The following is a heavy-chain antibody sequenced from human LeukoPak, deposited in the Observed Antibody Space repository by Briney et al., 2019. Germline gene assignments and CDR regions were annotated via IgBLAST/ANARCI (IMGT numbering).Heavy chain of an antibody. CDR1: GGTFSSYA. CDR3: ARSLGELSFAYYFDY. J-gene: IGHJ4*02. D-gene: IGHD3-16*02. V-gene: IGHV1-69*13. Sequence: SVKVSCKASGGTFSSYAISWVRQAPGQGLEWMGGIIPIFGTANYAQKFQGRVTITADESTSTAYMELSSLRSEDTAVYYCARSLGELSFAYYFDYWGQGTLVTVSS. CDR2: IIPIFGTA.